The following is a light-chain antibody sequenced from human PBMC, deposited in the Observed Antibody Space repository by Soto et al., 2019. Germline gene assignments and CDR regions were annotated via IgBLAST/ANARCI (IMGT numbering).Light chain of an antibody. Sequence: EIVMTESPSTLPVSPFERATVSFRASQSVRGNLALYQQRPGQPPRPLIYGASSRATGIPARFSGSGSGTDFTLTISRLEPEDFAVYYWQQYGSLSWTFGQGTKV. V-gene: IGKV3-15*01. CDR2: GAS. J-gene: IGKJ1*01. CDR1: QSVRGN. CDR3: QQYGSLSWT.